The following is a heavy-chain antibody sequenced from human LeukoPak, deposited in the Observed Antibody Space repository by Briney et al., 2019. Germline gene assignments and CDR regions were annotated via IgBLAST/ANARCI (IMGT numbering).Heavy chain of an antibody. V-gene: IGHV3-21*01. CDR2: ISSSSSYI. J-gene: IGHJ4*02. CDR3: AKNIAAAGTDYDDYFDY. CDR1: GFTFSSYS. Sequence: GGSLRLSCAASGFTFSSYSMNWVRQAPGKGLEWVSSISSSSSYIYYADSVKGRFTISRDNAKNSLYLQMNSLRAEDTAVYYCAKNIAAAGTDYDDYFDYWGQGTLVTVSS. D-gene: IGHD6-13*01.